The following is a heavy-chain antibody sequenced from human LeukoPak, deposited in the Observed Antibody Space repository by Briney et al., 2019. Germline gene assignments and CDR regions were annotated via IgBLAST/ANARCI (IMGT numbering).Heavy chain of an antibody. V-gene: IGHV1-2*02. CDR2: INPNSGGT. D-gene: IGHD2-2*02. J-gene: IGHJ5*02. CDR3: ARDRRAAINWFDP. CDR1: GYTFTGYY. Sequence: ASVKVSCKASGYTFTGYYMHWVRQAPGQGLEWMGWINPNSGGTNYAQKFQGRVTMTRDTSISTAYMELSRLRSDDTAVYYCARDRRAAINWFDPWGQGTLVTVFS.